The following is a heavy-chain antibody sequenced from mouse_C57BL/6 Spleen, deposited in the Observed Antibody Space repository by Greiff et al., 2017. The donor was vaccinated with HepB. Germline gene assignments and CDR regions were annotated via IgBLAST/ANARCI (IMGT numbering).Heavy chain of an antibody. CDR2: FHPYNDDT. CDR3: ARRKPYYGSSYGYFDV. J-gene: IGHJ1*03. D-gene: IGHD1-1*01. CDR1: GYTFTTYP. Sequence: VKLQESGAELVKPGASVKMSCKASGYTFTTYPIEWMKQNHGKSLEWIGNFHPYNDDTKYNEKFKGKATLTVEKSSSTVYLELSRLTSDDSAVYYCARRKPYYGSSYGYFDVWGTGTTVTVSS. V-gene: IGHV1-47*01.